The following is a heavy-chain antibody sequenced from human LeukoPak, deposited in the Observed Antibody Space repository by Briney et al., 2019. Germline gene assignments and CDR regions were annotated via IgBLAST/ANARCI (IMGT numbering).Heavy chain of an antibody. CDR3: ARDGRSGNFDK. CDR2: IRSDGSIT. D-gene: IGHD1-26*01. CDR1: GFTFSGYW. V-gene: IGHV3-74*01. J-gene: IGHJ4*02. Sequence: PGGPLRLSCAASGFTFSGYWMHWVRQAPGKGLACVSVIRSDGSITTYADSVKGRFTISRDTAKNTLYLQMNSLRAEDTAVYYCARDGRSGNFDKWGQGTLVSVSS.